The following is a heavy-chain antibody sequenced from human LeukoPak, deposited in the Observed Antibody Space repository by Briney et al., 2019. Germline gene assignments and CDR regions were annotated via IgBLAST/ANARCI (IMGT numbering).Heavy chain of an antibody. CDR1: GGSISSYY. V-gene: IGHV4-59*01. J-gene: IGHJ4*02. Sequence: SETLSLTCTVSGGSISSYYWSWIRQPPGKGLEWIGYIYYSGSTNYNPSLKSRVTISVDTSKNQFSLKLSSVTAEDTAVYYCARRGPYGGKVFDYWGQGTLVTVSS. D-gene: IGHD4-23*01. CDR3: ARRGPYGGKVFDY. CDR2: IYYSGST.